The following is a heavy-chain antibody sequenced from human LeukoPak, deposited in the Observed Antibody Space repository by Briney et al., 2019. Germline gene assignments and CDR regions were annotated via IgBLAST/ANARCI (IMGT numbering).Heavy chain of an antibody. V-gene: IGHV3-30-3*01. CDR1: GFTFSSYA. D-gene: IGHD4-17*01. CDR2: ISYDGSNK. CDR3: ARDGDYGDYGSVDY. J-gene: IGHJ4*02. Sequence: GGSLRLSCAASGFTFSSYAMHWVRQAPGKGLEWVAVISYDGSNKYYADSVKGRFTISRDNSKNTLYLKMNSLRAEDTAVYYCARDGDYGDYGSVDYWGQGTLATVSS.